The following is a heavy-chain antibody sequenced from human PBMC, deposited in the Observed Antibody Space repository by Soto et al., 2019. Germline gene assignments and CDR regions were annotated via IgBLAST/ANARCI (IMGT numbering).Heavy chain of an antibody. CDR1: RFTFSSYG. Sequence: PGGSLRLSCAASRFTFSSYGLHWIRQAPGKGLEWVAVISYDGNNKFYADSVKGRFTISRDDSKNTLYLQMNSLKTEDTAVYFCTTTSYCSGGNCFAADYYYYGMDVWGQGTTVTVSS. CDR2: ISYDGNNK. J-gene: IGHJ6*02. V-gene: IGHV3-30*04. CDR3: TTTSYCSGGNCFAADYYYYGMDV. D-gene: IGHD2-15*01.